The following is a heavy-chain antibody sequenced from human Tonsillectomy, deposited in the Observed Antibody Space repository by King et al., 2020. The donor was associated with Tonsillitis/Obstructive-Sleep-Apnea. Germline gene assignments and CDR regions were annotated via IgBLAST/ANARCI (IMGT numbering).Heavy chain of an antibody. CDR2: IWYDGSNK. D-gene: IGHD2-21*01. CDR3: AREGIPYCGGDCYSNY. J-gene: IGHJ4*02. Sequence: VQLVESGGGVVQPGRSLRLSCAASGFTFSSYGMHWVRQAPGKGLEWVAVIWYDGSNKYYADSVKGQFTISRDNSKNTLYLQMNSLRAEDTAVYYCAREGIPYCGGDCYSNYWGQGTLVTVSS. CDR1: GFTFSSYG. V-gene: IGHV3-33*01.